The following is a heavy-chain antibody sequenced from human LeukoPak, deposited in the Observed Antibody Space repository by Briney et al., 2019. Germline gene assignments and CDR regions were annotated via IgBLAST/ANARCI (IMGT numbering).Heavy chain of an antibody. J-gene: IGHJ3*02. D-gene: IGHD6-13*01. V-gene: IGHV4-61*01. CDR1: GGSVSSGTYY. Sequence: PSETLSLTCIVSGGSVSSGTYYWSWIRQPPGRGLEWIGYIYHSGSTNYNPSFKSRVTISVDTSKKQFSLKLRSVTAADTAVYYCARGAAATIWGQGTMVTVSS. CDR2: IYHSGST. CDR3: ARGAAATI.